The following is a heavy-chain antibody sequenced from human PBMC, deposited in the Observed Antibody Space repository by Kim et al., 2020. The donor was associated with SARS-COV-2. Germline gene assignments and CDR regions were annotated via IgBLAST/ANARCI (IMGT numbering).Heavy chain of an antibody. J-gene: IGHJ6*02. V-gene: IGHV1-8*01. CDR1: GYTFTSYD. CDR3: ARGLRLGELSLFPYYYYYYGMDI. D-gene: IGHD3-16*02. Sequence: ASVKVSCKASGYTFTSYDINWVRQATGQGLEWMGWMNPNSGNTGYAQKFQGRATMTRNTSISTAYMELSSLRSEDTAVYYCARGLRLGELSLFPYYYYYYGMDIRVQGNTVTVSS. CDR2: MNPNSGNT.